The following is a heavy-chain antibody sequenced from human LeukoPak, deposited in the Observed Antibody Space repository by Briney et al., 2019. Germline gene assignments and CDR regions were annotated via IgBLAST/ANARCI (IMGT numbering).Heavy chain of an antibody. CDR3: ARSVAAAGRGVDWFDP. D-gene: IGHD6-13*01. V-gene: IGHV1-69*05. J-gene: IGHJ5*02. Sequence: GASVKVSCKASGGTFSSYAISWVRQAPGQGLEWMGGIIPIFGTANYAQKFQGRVTITTDESTSTAYMELSSLRSEDTAVYYCARSVAAAGRGVDWFDPRGQGTLVTVSS. CDR2: IIPIFGTA. CDR1: GGTFSSYA.